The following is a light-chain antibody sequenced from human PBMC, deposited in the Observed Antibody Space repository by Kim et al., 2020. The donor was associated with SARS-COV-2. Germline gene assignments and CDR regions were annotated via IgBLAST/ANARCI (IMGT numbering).Light chain of an antibody. V-gene: IGKV3-11*01. CDR2: DAS. J-gene: IGKJ4*01. CDR1: QSVSNY. Sequence: LSPGEKATRSRRASQSVSNYLAWYQQTPGQTPRLLIYDASNRATGIPARFSGSGSGTDFTLTISSLEPEDFAVYYCQQRSGWPLTFGGGTKVDIK. CDR3: QQRSGWPLT.